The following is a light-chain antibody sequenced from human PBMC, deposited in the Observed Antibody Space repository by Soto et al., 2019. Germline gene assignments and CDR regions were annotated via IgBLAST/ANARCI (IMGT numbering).Light chain of an antibody. CDR2: DNY. V-gene: IGLV1-51*01. CDR3: GTWDSSLRTV. CDR1: FSNIGNND. Sequence: QSVLTQPPSVSAAPGQKVTISCSGSFSNIGNNDVSWYQQFPGTAPKLLIYDNYKRPSGIPDRFSGSKSGTSATLGISGLQTWDEADYYCGTWDSSLRTVLGGGTKVTVL. J-gene: IGLJ2*01.